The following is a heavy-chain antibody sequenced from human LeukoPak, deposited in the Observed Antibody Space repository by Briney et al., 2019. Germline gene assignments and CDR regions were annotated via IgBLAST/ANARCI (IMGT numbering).Heavy chain of an antibody. CDR3: ASRFRAPMTTVVTVASDI. Sequence: SETLSLTCTVSGGSISSGDYYWSWIRQPPGKGLGWIGYIYYSGSTYYNPSLKSRVTVSVDTSKNQFSLKLSSVTAADTAVYYCASRFRAPMTTVVTVASDIWGQGTMVTVSS. D-gene: IGHD4-23*01. CDR2: IYYSGST. V-gene: IGHV4-30-4*01. J-gene: IGHJ3*02. CDR1: GGSISSGDYY.